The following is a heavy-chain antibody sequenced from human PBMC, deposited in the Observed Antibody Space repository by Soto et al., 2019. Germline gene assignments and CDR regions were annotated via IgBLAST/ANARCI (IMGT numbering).Heavy chain of an antibody. CDR1: GFTFSTAI. CDR2: ISTSGATR. CDR3: ARFFGSGFDY. Sequence: EVQLVESGGGLVQPGGSLRLSCVASGFTFSTAILNWVRQAQGKGLEWVAHISTSGATRYYEDSVKGRFTISKYNATTSLYLQMDSLRNEDTAVYYCARFFGSGFDYWGQGTLVTVSS. D-gene: IGHD6-19*01. V-gene: IGHV3-48*02. J-gene: IGHJ4*02.